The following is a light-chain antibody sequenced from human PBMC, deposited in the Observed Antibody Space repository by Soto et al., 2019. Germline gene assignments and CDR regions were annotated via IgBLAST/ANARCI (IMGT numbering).Light chain of an antibody. V-gene: IGKV3-15*01. Sequence: EILLTQSPASLSVSPGESATLPCRASQGFXSNFGWYQRKPGQAPRILXYAASTRATGSPARLSGSGSGTEFTLPISSLQSEDFAGYYCQQYNNWPHTFGQGTKVDIK. CDR2: AAS. J-gene: IGKJ1*01. CDR3: QQYNNWPHT. CDR1: QGFXSN.